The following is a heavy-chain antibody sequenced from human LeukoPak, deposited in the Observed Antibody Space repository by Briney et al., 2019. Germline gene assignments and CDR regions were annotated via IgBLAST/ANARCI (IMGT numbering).Heavy chain of an antibody. CDR1: GFTFDDYG. V-gene: IGHV3-20*04. J-gene: IGHJ3*01. CDR3: ARGLTSGAINAFDV. CDR2: INWNDSSS. Sequence: GGSLRLSCAASGFTFDDYGMSWVRQAPGKGLEWVSGINWNDSSSGYADSVKGRFTISRDNANKYLYLQMNSLRAEDTALYYCARGLTSGAINAFDVWGQGTMVTVSS. D-gene: IGHD2-15*01.